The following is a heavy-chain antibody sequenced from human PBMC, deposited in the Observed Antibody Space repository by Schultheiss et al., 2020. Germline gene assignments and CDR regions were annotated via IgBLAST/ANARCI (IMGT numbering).Heavy chain of an antibody. CDR2: INPNSGGT. CDR1: GYTFTGYY. J-gene: IGHJ5*02. Sequence: GESLKISCKASGYTFTGYYMHWVRQAPGQGLEWMGWINPNSGGTNYAQKFQGRVTMTRDTSISTAYMELSRLRSDDTVVYYCASTGYSSSWYLDRVHSWGQGTLVTVSS. V-gene: IGHV1-2*02. D-gene: IGHD6-13*01. CDR3: ASTGYSSSWYLDRVHS.